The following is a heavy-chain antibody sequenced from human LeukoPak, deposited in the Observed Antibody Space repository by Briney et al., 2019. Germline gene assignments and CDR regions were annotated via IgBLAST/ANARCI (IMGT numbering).Heavy chain of an antibody. J-gene: IGHJ4*02. CDR2: ISYDGSNK. V-gene: IGHV3-30*04. CDR3: ARDRIQEWLPPGRCDY. Sequence: PGRSLRLSCAASGFTFSSYAMHWVRQAPGKGLEWVAVISYDGSNKYYADSVMGRFTISRDNSKNTLYLQMNSLRAEDTAVYYCARDRIQEWLPPGRCDYWGQGTLVTVSS. CDR1: GFTFSSYA. D-gene: IGHD5-12*01.